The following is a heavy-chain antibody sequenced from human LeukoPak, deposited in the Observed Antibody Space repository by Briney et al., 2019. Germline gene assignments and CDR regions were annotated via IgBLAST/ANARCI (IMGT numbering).Heavy chain of an antibody. V-gene: IGHV3-30-3*01. CDR2: IPYDGGNN. J-gene: IGHJ4*02. D-gene: IGHD1-1*01. CDR1: GFTFSSYA. CDR3: ARNWNDDY. Sequence: GGSLRLSCAASGFTFSSYAMHWVRQAPGKGLEWVAVIPYDGGNNYHADSVKGRFTISRDNAKNTLYLQMNSLRAEDTAVYYCARNWNDDYWGQGTLVTVSS.